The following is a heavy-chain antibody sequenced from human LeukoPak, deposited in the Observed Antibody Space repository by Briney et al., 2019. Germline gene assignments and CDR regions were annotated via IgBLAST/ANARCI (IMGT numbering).Heavy chain of an antibody. D-gene: IGHD2-2*02. J-gene: IGHJ4*02. CDR1: GFTFSSYG. CDR2: IRYDGSNK. CDR3: AKDYCSSTSCYNNYFDY. V-gene: IGHV3-30*02. Sequence: SGGSLRLSCAASGFTFSSYGMHWVRQAPGKGLEWVAFIRYDGSNKYYADSVKGRFTISRDNSKNTLYLQMNSLRAEDKAVYYCAKDYCSSTSCYNNYFDYWGQGTLVTVSS.